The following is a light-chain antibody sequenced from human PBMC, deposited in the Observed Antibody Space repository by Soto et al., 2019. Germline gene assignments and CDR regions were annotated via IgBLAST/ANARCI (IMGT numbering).Light chain of an antibody. CDR1: SANIGAGYD. CDR3: QCYDNSLSGSWI. V-gene: IGLV1-40*01. Sequence: QPVLTQPPSVSGAPGLRVTISCTGNSANIGAGYDVHWYQQLPGTAPKLLIYGDNNRPSGVPDRFSGSKSGTSASLAITGLQAEDEADYYCQCYDNSLSGSWIFGGGTKLTVL. J-gene: IGLJ2*01. CDR2: GDN.